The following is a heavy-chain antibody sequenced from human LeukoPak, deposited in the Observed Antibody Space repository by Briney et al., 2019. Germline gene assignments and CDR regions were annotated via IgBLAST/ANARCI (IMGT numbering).Heavy chain of an antibody. V-gene: IGHV4-59*01. Sequence: SETLSLTCTVSGGFISSYYWSWIRQPPGKGLEWIGYIYYSGSTNYNPSLKSRVTISVDTSKSQFSLKLSSVTAADTAVYYCARDGYSGNDGLWGQGTLVTVSS. CDR3: ARDGYSGNDGL. CDR2: IYYSGST. J-gene: IGHJ4*02. CDR1: GGFISSYY. D-gene: IGHD5-12*01.